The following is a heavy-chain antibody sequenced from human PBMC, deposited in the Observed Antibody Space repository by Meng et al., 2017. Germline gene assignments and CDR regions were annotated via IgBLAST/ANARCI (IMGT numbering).Heavy chain of an antibody. V-gene: IGHV1-69*06. CDR1: GYTFTSYA. J-gene: IGHJ3*02. CDR3: ARGYDSSGYSGAFDI. CDR2: IIPIFGTA. D-gene: IGHD3-22*01. Sequence: GQLVQSGSELKKPGASVKVSCKASGYTFTSYAMNWVRQAPGQGLEWMGGIIPIFGTANYAQKFQGRVTITADKSTSTAYMELSSLRSEDTAVYYCARGYDSSGYSGAFDIWGQGTMVTVSS.